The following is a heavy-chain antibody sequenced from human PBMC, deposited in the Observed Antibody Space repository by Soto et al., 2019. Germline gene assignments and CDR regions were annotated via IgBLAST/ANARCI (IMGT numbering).Heavy chain of an antibody. CDR1: GYTFTSYY. CDR3: ARDPAYDFWGGYPYYYYYGMDV. J-gene: IGHJ6*02. V-gene: IGHV1-46*01. Sequence: ASVKVSCKAPGYTFTSYYMHWVRQAPGQGLEWMGIINPSGGSTSYAQKFQGRVTMTRDTSTSTVYMELSSLRSEDTAVYYCARDPAYDFWGGYPYYYYYGMDVWGQGTTVTVS. D-gene: IGHD3-3*01. CDR2: INPSGGST.